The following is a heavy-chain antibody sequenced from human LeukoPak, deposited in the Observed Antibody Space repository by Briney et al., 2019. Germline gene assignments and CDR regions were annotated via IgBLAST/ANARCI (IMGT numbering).Heavy chain of an antibody. D-gene: IGHD3-10*01. Sequence: SETLSLTCTVSGDSISSSSSYWGWVRQPPGKGLEWIGSVYYTGSTYYNPSLKSRVTISVDTSKNQFSLKLSSVTAADTAVYYCARHVRIHSGSLHNYYNWFDPWGQGTLVTISS. CDR1: GDSISSSSSY. V-gene: IGHV4-39*01. CDR3: ARHVRIHSGSLHNYYNWFDP. CDR2: VYYTGST. J-gene: IGHJ5*02.